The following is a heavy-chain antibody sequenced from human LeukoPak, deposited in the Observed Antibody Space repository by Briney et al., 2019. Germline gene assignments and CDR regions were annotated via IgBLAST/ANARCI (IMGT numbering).Heavy chain of an antibody. CDR3: ARGFYSKVRGVIREYYFDY. CDR1: GYTFTSYD. CDR2: MNPNSGNT. D-gene: IGHD3-10*01. V-gene: IGHV1-8*01. J-gene: IGHJ4*02. Sequence: ASVKVSCKASGYTFTSYDINWVRQATGQGLEWMGWMNPNSGNTGYAQKFQGRVTMTRNTSISTAYMELSSLRSEDTAVYYCARGFYSKVRGVIREYYFDYWGQGTLVTVSS.